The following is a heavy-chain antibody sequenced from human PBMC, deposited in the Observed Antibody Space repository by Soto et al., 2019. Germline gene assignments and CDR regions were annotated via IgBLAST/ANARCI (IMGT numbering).Heavy chain of an antibody. CDR1: GGTFSSYT. CDR3: ARGYCSSGSCYSGSEYFQH. D-gene: IGHD2-15*01. V-gene: IGHV1-69*02. Sequence: SVKVSCKASGGTFSSYTISWVRQAPGQGLEWMGRIIPILGIANYAQKFQGRVTITADKSTSTAYMELSSLRSEDTAVYYCARGYCSSGSCYSGSEYFQHWGQGTLVTVS. CDR2: IIPILGIA. J-gene: IGHJ1*01.